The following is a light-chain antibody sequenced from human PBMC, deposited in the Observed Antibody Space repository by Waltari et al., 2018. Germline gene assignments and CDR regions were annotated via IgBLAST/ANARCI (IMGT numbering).Light chain of an antibody. CDR1: SSNIGSNT. CDR2: GNN. Sequence: QSVLTQSPSTSGTPGQKVTISCSGSSSNIGSNTVNWYQQLPGTAPKLLIYGNNQRPSGVPARFSGSKSGTSASLAISGLQSEDEADYCCAAWDDSLIGPVFGGGTKLTVL. J-gene: IGLJ3*02. V-gene: IGLV1-44*01. CDR3: AAWDDSLIGPV.